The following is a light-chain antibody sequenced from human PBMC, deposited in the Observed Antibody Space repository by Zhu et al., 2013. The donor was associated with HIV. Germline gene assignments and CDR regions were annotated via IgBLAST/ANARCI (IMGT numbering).Light chain of an antibody. Sequence: QSVLTQPPSVSGAPGQRVTISCTGSSSNIGAGYDVHWYQQLPGTAPKLLIYGNNNRPSGVPDRFSGSKSGTSASLAISGLQSEDEANYYCATWDDSLTGXVFGGGTKVTVL. CDR1: SSNIGAGYD. CDR3: ATWDDSLTGXV. V-gene: IGLV1-40*01. CDR2: GNN. J-gene: IGLJ2*01.